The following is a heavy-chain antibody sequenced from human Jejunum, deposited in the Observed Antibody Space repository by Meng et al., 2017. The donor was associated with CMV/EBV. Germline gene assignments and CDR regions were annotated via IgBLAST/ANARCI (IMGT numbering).Heavy chain of an antibody. V-gene: IGHV4-30-4*08. J-gene: IGHJ4*02. CDR3: ATRIPDTSGYYYGVFDF. Sequence: QVELPESGPGLVNPSQTLSVTRTVSGASISSGDYFWTWLRQPPGKGLEWIGYIYYNGRTDYNPSLESRVTISLDTSKNQFSLKLTSITVADTAVYYCATRIPDTSGYYYGVFDFWGQGALVTVSS. CDR2: IYYNGRT. D-gene: IGHD3-22*01. CDR1: GASISSGDYF.